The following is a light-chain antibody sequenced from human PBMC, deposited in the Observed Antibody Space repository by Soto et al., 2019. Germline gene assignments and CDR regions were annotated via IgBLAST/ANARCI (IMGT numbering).Light chain of an antibody. J-gene: IGKJ2*01. CDR3: QQYGSSRPDT. CDR1: QSVSSSY. CDR2: GAS. Sequence: EIVLTQSPGTLSLSPGERATLSCMASQSVSSSYLAWYQQKPGQAPRLLIYGASSRATGIPDRFSGSGSGTDFPLTISRLEPEDCAVYYCQQYGSSRPDTFGQGTKLEIK. V-gene: IGKV3-20*01.